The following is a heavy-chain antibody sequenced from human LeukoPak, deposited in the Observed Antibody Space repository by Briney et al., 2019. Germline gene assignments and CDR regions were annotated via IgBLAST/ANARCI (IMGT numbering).Heavy chain of an antibody. CDR2: ISGSGGST. J-gene: IGHJ5*02. Sequence: GGSLRLSCAASGFTFSSYEMNWVRQAPGKGLEWVSAISGSGGSTYYADSVKGRFTISRDNSKNTLYLQMNSLRAEDTAVYYCAKDFSDYGGNWFDPWGQGTLVTVSS. CDR1: GFTFSSYE. V-gene: IGHV3-23*01. D-gene: IGHD4-23*01. CDR3: AKDFSDYGGNWFDP.